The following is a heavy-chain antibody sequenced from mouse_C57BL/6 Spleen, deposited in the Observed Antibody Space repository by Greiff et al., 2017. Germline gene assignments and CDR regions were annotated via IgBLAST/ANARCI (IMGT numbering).Heavy chain of an antibody. Sequence: VQLKESGPVLVKPGASVKMSCKASGYTFTDYYMNWVKQSHGKSLEWIGVINPYNGGTSYNQKFKGKATLTVDKSSSTAYMELNSLTSEDSAVYYCARSSYGNYLDYWGQGTTLTVSS. J-gene: IGHJ2*01. CDR3: ARSSYGNYLDY. V-gene: IGHV1-19*01. D-gene: IGHD2-10*01. CDR1: GYTFTDYY. CDR2: INPYNGGT.